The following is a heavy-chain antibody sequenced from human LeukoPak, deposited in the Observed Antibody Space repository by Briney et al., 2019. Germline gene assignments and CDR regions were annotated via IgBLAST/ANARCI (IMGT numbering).Heavy chain of an antibody. D-gene: IGHD1-26*01. CDR2: IYYSGTT. J-gene: IGHJ4*02. CDR1: GGSISNYY. V-gene: IGHV4-59*08. CDR3: ARHSGASPHYFDY. Sequence: SETLSLTCTVSGGSISNYYWSWVRQPPGKGLEWIGFIYYSGTTHYNPSLKSRVTMSVATSNNQFSLRLSSVTAADTAIYYCARHSGASPHYFDYWGQGALVTVSS.